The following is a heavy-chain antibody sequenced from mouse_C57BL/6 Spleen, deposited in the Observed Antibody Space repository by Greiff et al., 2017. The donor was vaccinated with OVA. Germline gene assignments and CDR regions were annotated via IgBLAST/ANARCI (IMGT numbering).Heavy chain of an antibody. Sequence: VMLVESGPGLVQPSQSLSITCTVSGFSLTSYGVHWVRQPPGKGLEWLGVIWSGGSTDYNAAFISRLSISKDNSKSQVFFKMNSLQADDTAIYYCATSYYYGSSYDYAMDYWGQGTSVTVSS. CDR1: GFSLTSYG. CDR3: ATSYYYGSSYDYAMDY. D-gene: IGHD1-1*01. V-gene: IGHV2-4*01. J-gene: IGHJ4*01. CDR2: IWSGGST.